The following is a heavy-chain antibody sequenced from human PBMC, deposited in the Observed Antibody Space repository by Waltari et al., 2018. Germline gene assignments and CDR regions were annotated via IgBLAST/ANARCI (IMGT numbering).Heavy chain of an antibody. CDR3: ARDKGWLTPGYAFDI. CDR2: IYHSGST. D-gene: IGHD6-19*01. Sequence: QVQLQESGPGLVKPSQTLSLTCTVSGGSISSGGYYWSWIRQHPGKGLEWIGYIYHSGSTYYNPSLKSRVTISVDTSKNQFPLKLSSVTAADTAVYYCARDKGWLTPGYAFDIWGQGTMVTVSS. CDR1: GGSISSGGYY. J-gene: IGHJ3*02. V-gene: IGHV4-31*03.